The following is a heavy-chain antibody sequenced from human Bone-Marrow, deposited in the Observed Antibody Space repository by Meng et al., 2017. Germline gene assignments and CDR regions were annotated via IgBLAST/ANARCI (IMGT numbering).Heavy chain of an antibody. D-gene: IGHD6-13*01. J-gene: IGHJ4*02. Sequence: VRRVWSGGGGVPPGRSLGLSCAASGFTFSSYAMHWVRQAPGKGLEWVAVISYDGSNKYYADSVKGRFTISRDNSKNTLYLQMNSLRAEDTAVYYCARDRAAAGIYDYWGQGTLVTVSS. CDR2: ISYDGSNK. V-gene: IGHV3-30*01. CDR3: ARDRAAAGIYDY. CDR1: GFTFSSYA.